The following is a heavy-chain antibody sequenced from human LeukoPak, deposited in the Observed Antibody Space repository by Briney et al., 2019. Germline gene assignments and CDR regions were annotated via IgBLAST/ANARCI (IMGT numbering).Heavy chain of an antibody. D-gene: IGHD6-13*01. CDR3: AREAHSSSWRSAEYFQH. Sequence: GASVKVSCKASGYTFTSYGSSWVRQAPGQGLEWMGWISAYNGNTNYAQKLQGRVTMTTDTSTSTAYMELRSLRSDDTAVYYCAREAHSSSWRSAEYFQHWGQGTLVTVSS. J-gene: IGHJ1*01. CDR1: GYTFTSYG. V-gene: IGHV1-18*01. CDR2: ISAYNGNT.